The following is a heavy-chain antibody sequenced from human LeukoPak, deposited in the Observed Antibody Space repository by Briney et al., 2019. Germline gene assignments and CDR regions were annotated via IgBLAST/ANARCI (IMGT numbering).Heavy chain of an antibody. D-gene: IGHD2-21*02. CDR2: INPNTGGT. CDR1: GYTFTSYY. V-gene: IGHV1-2*02. CDR3: ARVADCGGDCYPKAFDI. Sequence: GASVKVSCKASGYTFTSYYMHWVRQAPGQGLEWVGWINPNTGGTNFAQKFQGRVTMTRDTSLSIVYMEVNFLISDDTAVFYCARVADCGGDCYPKAFDIWGQGTVVTVSS. J-gene: IGHJ3*02.